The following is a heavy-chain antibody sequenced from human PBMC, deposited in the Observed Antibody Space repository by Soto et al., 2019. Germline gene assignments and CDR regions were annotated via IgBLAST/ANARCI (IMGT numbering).Heavy chain of an antibody. CDR3: ASHDYSNYGGMDV. CDR2: ISSSSSTI. CDR1: GFPFSSYS. J-gene: IGHJ6*03. Sequence: PGGSLRLSCAASGFPFSSYSMNWVRQAPGKGLEWVSYISSSSSTIYYADSVKGRFTISRDNAKKPLYLQMNSLRAEDTAVYYCASHDYSNYGGMDVWGKGTTVTVS. D-gene: IGHD4-4*01. V-gene: IGHV3-48*01.